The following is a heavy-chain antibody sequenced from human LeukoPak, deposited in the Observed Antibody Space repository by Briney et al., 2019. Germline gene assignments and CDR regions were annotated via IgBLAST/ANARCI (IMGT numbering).Heavy chain of an antibody. CDR3: ASAGGSGSYYKQDYYYYYMDV. V-gene: IGHV1-46*01. D-gene: IGHD3-10*01. J-gene: IGHJ6*03. Sequence: ASVKVSCKGSGYTFTSYYMHWVRHAPGQGLEWMGIINPSGGSTSYAQKFQGRVTMTRDMSTSTVYMELSSLRSEDTAVYYCASAGGSGSYYKQDYYYYYMDVWGKGTTVTVSS. CDR2: INPSGGST. CDR1: GYTFTSYY.